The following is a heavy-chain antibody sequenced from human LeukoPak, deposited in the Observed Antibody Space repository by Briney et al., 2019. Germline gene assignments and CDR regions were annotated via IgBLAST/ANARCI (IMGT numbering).Heavy chain of an antibody. CDR3: ARGSLDLPLRFSEWLSANWFDP. V-gene: IGHV4-34*01. D-gene: IGHD3-3*01. Sequence: SETPSLTCAVYGGSFSGYYWSWIRQPPGKGLEWIGEINHSGSTNYNPSLKSRVTISVDTSKNQFSLKLSSVTAADTAVYYCARGSLDLPLRFSEWLSANWFDPWGQGTLVTVSS. CDR2: INHSGST. CDR1: GGSFSGYY. J-gene: IGHJ5*02.